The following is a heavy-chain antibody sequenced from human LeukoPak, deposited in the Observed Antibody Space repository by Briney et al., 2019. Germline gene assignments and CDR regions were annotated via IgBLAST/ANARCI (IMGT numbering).Heavy chain of an antibody. CDR3: AKGHGDYVPAEYLQH. V-gene: IGHV3-23*01. J-gene: IGHJ1*01. D-gene: IGHD4-17*01. Sequence: GGSLRLSCAGSGFTFSNYAMTWVRQAPGKGLEWVSSISGNSDRTYYADSVKGRFTISRDNSKNTVTLQMNSLRAEDTAVYSCAKGHGDYVPAEYLQHWGQGTPVTVSS. CDR1: GFTFSNYA. CDR2: ISGNSDRT.